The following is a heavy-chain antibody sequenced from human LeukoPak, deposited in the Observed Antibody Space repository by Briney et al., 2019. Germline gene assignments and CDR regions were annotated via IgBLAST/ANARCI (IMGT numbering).Heavy chain of an antibody. CDR1: AGSISGYY. CDR2: VFYSGNT. Sequence: SETLSLTCTVSAGSISGYYWSWIRQPPGKGLEWIGDVFYSGNTKYSPSLRSRVTFSVDTANNQFSLKVRSVTAADTAVYYCARATPLLLGVMLFQFWGQGTLATVSS. V-gene: IGHV4-59*01. J-gene: IGHJ4*02. CDR3: ARATPLLLGVMLFQF. D-gene: IGHD3-16*01.